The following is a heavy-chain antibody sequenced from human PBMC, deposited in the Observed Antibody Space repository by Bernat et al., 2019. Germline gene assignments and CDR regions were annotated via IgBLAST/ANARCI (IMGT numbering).Heavy chain of an antibody. CDR3: AKGKYYYDSEGMDV. J-gene: IGHJ6*02. CDR2: ISYDGRNK. Sequence: QVQLVESGGGVVQPGRSLRLSCAASGLTFSTYGMHWVRQAPGKGLEWVAVISYDGRNKHYADSVKGRFTISRDNSKNTLYLQINSLRGDDTAVYYCAKGKYYYDSEGMDVWGQGTTVTVSS. V-gene: IGHV3-30*18. D-gene: IGHD3-22*01. CDR1: GLTFSTYG.